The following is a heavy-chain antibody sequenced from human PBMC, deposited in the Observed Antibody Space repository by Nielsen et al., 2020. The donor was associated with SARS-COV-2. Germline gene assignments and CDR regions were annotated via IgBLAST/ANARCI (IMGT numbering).Heavy chain of an antibody. D-gene: IGHD6-19*01. Sequence: GESLKISCAASGFTFSDYYMSWVRQAPGKGLEWVANIKQDGSEKYYVDSVKGRFTISRDNAKNSLYLQMNSLRAEDTAVYYCARDSAGPYYYYYYGMDVWGQGTTVTVSS. J-gene: IGHJ6*02. V-gene: IGHV3-7*03. CDR2: IKQDGSEK. CDR1: GFTFSDYY. CDR3: ARDSAGPYYYYYYGMDV.